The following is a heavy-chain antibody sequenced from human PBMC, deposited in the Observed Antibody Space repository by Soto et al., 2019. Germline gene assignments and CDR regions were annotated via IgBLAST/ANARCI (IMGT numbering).Heavy chain of an antibody. CDR3: ARLTYYYGSGSYRYYFDY. D-gene: IGHD3-10*01. CDR2: IYYSGST. CDR1: GGSISSSSYY. Sequence: LSLTCTVSGGSISSSSYYWGWIRQPPGKGLEWIGSIYYSGSTYYNPSLKSRVTISVDTSKNQFSLKLSSVTAADTAVYYCARLTYYYGSGSYRYYFDYWGQGTLVTVS. J-gene: IGHJ4*02. V-gene: IGHV4-39*01.